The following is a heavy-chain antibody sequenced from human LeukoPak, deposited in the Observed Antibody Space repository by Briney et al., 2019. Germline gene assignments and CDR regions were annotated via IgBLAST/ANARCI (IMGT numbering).Heavy chain of an antibody. Sequence: SETLSLTCTVSGGSISSSSYYWGWIRQPPGKGLEWIGSIYYSGSTYYNPSLKSRVTISVDTSRNQFSLKLSSVTAADTAVYYCASSGWYSVYAFDIWGQGTMVTVSS. CDR3: ASSGWYSVYAFDI. CDR2: IYYSGST. D-gene: IGHD6-19*01. J-gene: IGHJ3*02. V-gene: IGHV4-39*01. CDR1: GGSISSSSYY.